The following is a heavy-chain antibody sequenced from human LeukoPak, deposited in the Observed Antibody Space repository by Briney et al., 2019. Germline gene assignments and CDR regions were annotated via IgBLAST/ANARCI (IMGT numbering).Heavy chain of an antibody. V-gene: IGHV3-7*01. CDR1: GLTFSSSW. D-gene: IGHD1-26*01. CDR2: INPAGSQE. Sequence: GSLRLSCAASGLTFSSSWMNWVRQAPGKGLEWVANINPAGSQEDYVDSVKGRFTISRDNAKNSVFLQMNSLRAEDTAVYYCARYSGSFPGWLDPWGQGTLVTVSS. J-gene: IGHJ5*02. CDR3: ARYSGSFPGWLDP.